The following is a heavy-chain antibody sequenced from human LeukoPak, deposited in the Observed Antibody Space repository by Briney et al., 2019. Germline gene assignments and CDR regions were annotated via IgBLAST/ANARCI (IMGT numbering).Heavy chain of an antibody. Sequence: PSETLSLTCAVYGGSFSGYYWSWIRQPPGKGLEWIGEINHSGSTNYNPSLKSRVTISVDTSKNQFSLKLSSVTAADTAVYYCARIGYYGSGSYYYYYYYGMDVWGKGTTVTVSS. CDR2: INHSGST. D-gene: IGHD3-10*01. J-gene: IGHJ6*04. CDR1: GGSFSGYY. V-gene: IGHV4-34*01. CDR3: ARIGYYGSGSYYYYYYYGMDV.